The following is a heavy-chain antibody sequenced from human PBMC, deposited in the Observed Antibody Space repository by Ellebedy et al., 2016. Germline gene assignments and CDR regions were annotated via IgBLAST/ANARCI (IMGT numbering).Heavy chain of an antibody. J-gene: IGHJ4*02. D-gene: IGHD3-22*01. Sequence: SGPTLVKPTQTLTLTCTFSGFSLSTSGMCVSWIRQPPGKALEWLARIDWDDDKYYSTSLKTRLTISKDTSKNQVVLTMTNMDPVDTATYYCARTRGGSGYYYGQFDYWGQGTLVTVSS. V-gene: IGHV2-70*11. CDR1: GFSLSTSGMC. CDR2: IDWDDDK. CDR3: ARTRGGSGYYYGQFDY.